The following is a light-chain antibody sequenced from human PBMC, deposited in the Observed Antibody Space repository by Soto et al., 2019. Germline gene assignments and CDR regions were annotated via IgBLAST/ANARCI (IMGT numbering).Light chain of an antibody. V-gene: IGKV3-20*01. CDR2: DVS. CDR3: QQYGRLPFT. Sequence: EIVLTQSPGTLSLSPGERGTLSCRASQSVSTGQIAWYQQKPGQAPRLLMYDVSSRAAGIPDRFSGSGSGTDFTLTISSLEPEDFAVYYCQQYGRLPFTFGPGTKVDIK. J-gene: IGKJ3*01. CDR1: QSVSTGQ.